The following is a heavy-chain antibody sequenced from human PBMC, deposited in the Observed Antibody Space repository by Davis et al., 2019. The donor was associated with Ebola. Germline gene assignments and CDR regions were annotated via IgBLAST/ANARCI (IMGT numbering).Heavy chain of an antibody. CDR3: ARGTVATIEAYFDH. Sequence: SLKISCGGSGFTFEDYAMYWVRQVPGKGLEWVSSITWNSGKIAYSDSVKGRFTVSRENAKNPLFLQMNSLRPEDTALYYCARGTVATIEAYFDHWGQGALVTVS. D-gene: IGHD5-12*01. CDR1: GFTFEDYA. V-gene: IGHV3-9*01. J-gene: IGHJ4*02. CDR2: ITWNSGKI.